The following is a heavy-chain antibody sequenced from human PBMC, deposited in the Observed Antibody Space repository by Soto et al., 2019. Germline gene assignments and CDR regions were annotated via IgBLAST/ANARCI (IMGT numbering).Heavy chain of an antibody. J-gene: IGHJ4*02. D-gene: IGHD2-2*01. CDR3: ARLYCSSSTCYRGFDR. CDR2: IYPGDSGM. Sequence: PGESLKISCKGSGYDFTSYWIGWVHQMPGRGLEWMGIIYPGDSGMKYSPSFQGQVTISADKSISIAYLQWTSLKASDTAMYYCARLYCSSSTCYRGFDRWGQGTLVTVSS. CDR1: GYDFTSYW. V-gene: IGHV5-51*07.